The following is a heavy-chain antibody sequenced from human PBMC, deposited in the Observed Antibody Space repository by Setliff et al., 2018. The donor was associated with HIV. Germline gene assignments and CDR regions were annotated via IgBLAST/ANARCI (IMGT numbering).Heavy chain of an antibody. CDR1: SESTVSYY. J-gene: IGHJ5*02. Sequence: SETLSLTCAVSSESTVSYYWNWIRQPPGRGLEWIGYIHTSGRTKYNPSLKSRLTILVDTSKKQFSLRLTSVTAADTAVYYCSRAAYDAVDWLDPWGQGTPVTVSS. CDR3: SRAAYDAVDWLDP. CDR2: IHTSGRT. V-gene: IGHV4-4*08. D-gene: IGHD1-1*01.